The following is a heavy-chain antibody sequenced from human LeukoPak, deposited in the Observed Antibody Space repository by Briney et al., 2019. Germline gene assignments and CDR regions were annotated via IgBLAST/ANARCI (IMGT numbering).Heavy chain of an antibody. CDR3: ARSDGYGLVDI. Sequence: SETLSLTCTVSGYSISSGYFWGWIRQPPGNTLEWIGSIYSSGSTYYNSSLQSRVIIIIDTPKNHFSLTLSSVTAADTAVYYCARSDGYGLVDIWGQGTMVTVSS. CDR2: IYSSGST. J-gene: IGHJ3*02. D-gene: IGHD3-10*01. V-gene: IGHV4-38-2*02. CDR1: GYSISSGYF.